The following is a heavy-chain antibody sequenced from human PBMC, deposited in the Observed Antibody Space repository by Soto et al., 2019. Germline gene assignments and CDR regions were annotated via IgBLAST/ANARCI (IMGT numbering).Heavy chain of an antibody. CDR1: GGSISSYY. Sequence: SETLSLTCTVSGGSISSYYWSWIRQPPGKGLEWIGYIYYSGSTNYNPSLKSRVTISVDTSKNQFSLKLSPVTAADTAVYYCARQLAAAGIGYWGQGTLVTVSS. CDR2: IYYSGST. J-gene: IGHJ4*02. CDR3: ARQLAAAGIGY. D-gene: IGHD6-13*01. V-gene: IGHV4-59*08.